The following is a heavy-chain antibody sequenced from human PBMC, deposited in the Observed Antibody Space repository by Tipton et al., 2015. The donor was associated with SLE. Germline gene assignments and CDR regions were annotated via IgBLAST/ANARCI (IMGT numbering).Heavy chain of an antibody. V-gene: IGHV4-59*01. CDR3: GSRGLDSGDYQADAFDI. Sequence: TLSLTCTVSVGSIPCYYWSWIRQPPGKGLEWIGSIYYSGSTNYKPPLTSRGTLSVDTSKNQFSLKLSSVTAADTAVYYCGSRGLDSGDYQADAFDIWGQGTMVTVSS. CDR1: VGSIPCYY. CDR2: IYYSGST. D-gene: IGHD4-17*01. J-gene: IGHJ3*02.